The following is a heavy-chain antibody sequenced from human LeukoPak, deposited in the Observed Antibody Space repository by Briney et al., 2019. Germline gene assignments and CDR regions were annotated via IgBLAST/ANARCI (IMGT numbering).Heavy chain of an antibody. CDR2: ISYDGSNK. J-gene: IGHJ4*02. CDR3: AKEHGDYGPAGDY. Sequence: GGSLRLSCAASGFTFSSYGMHWVRQAPGKGLEWVAVISYDGSNKYYADSVKGRFTISRDNSKDTLYLQMNSLRAEDTAVYYCAKEHGDYGPAGDYWGQGTLVTVSS. CDR1: GFTFSSYG. D-gene: IGHD4-17*01. V-gene: IGHV3-30*18.